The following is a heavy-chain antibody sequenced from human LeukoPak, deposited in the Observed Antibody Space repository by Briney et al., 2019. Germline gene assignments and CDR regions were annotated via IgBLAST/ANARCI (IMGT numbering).Heavy chain of an antibody. J-gene: IGHJ4*02. Sequence: AGGSLRLSCAASGFTFSSYSMNWVRQAPGKGLEWVSSISSSSSYIYYADSVKGRFTISRDNAKNSLYLQMNSLRAEDTAVYYCARDRDSYGGTPFDYWGQGTLVTVSS. V-gene: IGHV3-21*01. CDR3: ARDRDSYGGTPFDY. D-gene: IGHD2-15*01. CDR1: GFTFSSYS. CDR2: ISSSSSYI.